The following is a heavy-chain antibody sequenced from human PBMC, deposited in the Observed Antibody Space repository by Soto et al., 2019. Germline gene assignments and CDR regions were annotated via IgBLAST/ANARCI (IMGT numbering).Heavy chain of an antibody. D-gene: IGHD3-3*01. CDR3: ARSITIFGVAPRLYYFDY. J-gene: IGHJ4*02. Sequence: SETLSLTCAVYGGSFSGYYWSWIRQPPGKGLEWIGEINHSGSTNYNPSLKSRVTISVDTSKNQFSLKLSSVTAADTAVYYCARSITIFGVAPRLYYFDYWGQGTLVTVSS. CDR2: INHSGST. CDR1: GGSFSGYY. V-gene: IGHV4-34*01.